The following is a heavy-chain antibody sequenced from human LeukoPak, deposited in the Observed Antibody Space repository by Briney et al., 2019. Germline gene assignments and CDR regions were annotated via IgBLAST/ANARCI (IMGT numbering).Heavy chain of an antibody. CDR2: ISGSGGST. J-gene: IGHJ4*02. Sequence: QPGGPLRLSCAASGFTFSSYAMSWVRQAPGKGLEWVSAISGSGGSTYYADSVKGRFTISRNNSKNTLYLQMNSLRAEDTAVYYCAKNKGTHGRGDYFDYWGQGTLVTVSS. CDR1: GFTFSSYA. V-gene: IGHV3-23*01. CDR3: AKNKGTHGRGDYFDY. D-gene: IGHD2/OR15-2a*01.